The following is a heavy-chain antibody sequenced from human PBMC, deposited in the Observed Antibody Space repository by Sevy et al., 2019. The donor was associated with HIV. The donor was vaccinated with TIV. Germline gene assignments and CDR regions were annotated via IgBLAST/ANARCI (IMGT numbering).Heavy chain of an antibody. CDR3: AKGTLVVPAVIYYYYGMDV. V-gene: IGHV3-23*01. Sequence: GGSLRLSCAASGFTFSSYAMNWVRQAPGKGLEWVSAISHSGGSTYYADSVKGRLTISRDNSKNTLYLQMNRLGAEDTAVYYCAKGTLVVPAVIYYYYGMDVWGQGTTVTVSS. CDR1: GFTFSSYA. D-gene: IGHD2-2*02. CDR2: ISHSGGST. J-gene: IGHJ6*02.